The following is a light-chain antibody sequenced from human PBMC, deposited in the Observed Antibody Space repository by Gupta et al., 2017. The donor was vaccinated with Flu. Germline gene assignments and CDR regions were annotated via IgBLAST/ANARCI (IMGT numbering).Light chain of an antibody. CDR2: WAS. V-gene: IGKV4-1*01. CDR3: QQYYSTPYS. CDR1: QSVLYSSNNKNY. Sequence: DIVMTQSPDSLAVSLCEWATINCKSSQSVLYSSNNKNYLAWYQQKPGQPPKLLIYWASTRESGVPDRFSGSGSGTDFTLTISSLQAEDVAVYYCQQYYSTPYSFGQGTKLEIK. J-gene: IGKJ2*03.